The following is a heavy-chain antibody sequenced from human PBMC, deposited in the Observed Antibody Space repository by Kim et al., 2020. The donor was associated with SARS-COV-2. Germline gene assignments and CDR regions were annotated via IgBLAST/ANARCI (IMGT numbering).Heavy chain of an antibody. D-gene: IGHD6-13*01. CDR2: IYYSGST. CDR3: ARQQQQLVPYYFDY. V-gene: IGHV4-39*01. J-gene: IGHJ4*02. Sequence: SETLSLTCTVSGGSISSSSYYWGWIRQPPGKGLEWIGSIYYSGSTYYNPSLKSRVTISVDTSKNQFSLKLSSVTAADTAVYYCARQQQQLVPYYFDYWGQGTLVTVPS. CDR1: GGSISSSSYY.